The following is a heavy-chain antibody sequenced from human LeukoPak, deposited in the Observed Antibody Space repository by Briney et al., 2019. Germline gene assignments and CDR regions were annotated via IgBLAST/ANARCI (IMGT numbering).Heavy chain of an antibody. D-gene: IGHD5-18*01. J-gene: IGHJ4*02. V-gene: IGHV3-30-3*01. CDR1: GFTFSGYA. CDR2: ISYDGSNK. CDR3: ARARSRDTPLY. Sequence: HPGRSLRLSCAASGFTFSGYAMHWVRQAPGKGLEWVAVISYDGSNKYYADSVKGRFTISRDNSKNTLYLQMNSLRAEDTAVYYCARARSRDTPLYWGQGTLVTVSP.